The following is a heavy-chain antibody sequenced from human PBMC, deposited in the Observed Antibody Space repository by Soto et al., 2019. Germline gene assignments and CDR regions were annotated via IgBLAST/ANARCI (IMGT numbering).Heavy chain of an antibody. D-gene: IGHD3-22*01. V-gene: IGHV3-66*01. CDR1: GFTVNTNY. CDR3: ARWYYYDSSGYYQTTYAFDI. J-gene: IGHJ3*02. CDR2: IYSGGST. Sequence: GGSLRLSCEASGFTVNTNYMSWVRQAPGKGLEWVSVIYSGGSTYYADSVKDRFTISRDNSKNTLYLQMDSLGVEDTAVYYCARWYYYDSSGYYQTTYAFDIWGQGTMVTVSS.